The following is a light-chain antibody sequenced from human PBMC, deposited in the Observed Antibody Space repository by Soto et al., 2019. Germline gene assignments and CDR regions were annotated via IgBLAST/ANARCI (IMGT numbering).Light chain of an antibody. CDR3: QQYNDNWPT. Sequence: EIVMTQYPGTLSVSPGETVTLSCRASQSVRTNLAWYQHKPGQSPRLLIYGSYKRATGFPARFSGSGSGTEFTLTISSLQSEDFAVYYCQQYNDNWPTFGQGTKVDI. CDR2: GSY. V-gene: IGKV3-15*01. J-gene: IGKJ1*01. CDR1: QSVRTN.